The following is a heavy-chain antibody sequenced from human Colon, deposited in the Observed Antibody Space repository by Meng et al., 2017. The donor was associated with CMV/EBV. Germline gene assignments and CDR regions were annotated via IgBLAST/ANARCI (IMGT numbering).Heavy chain of an antibody. D-gene: IGHD2-2*01. J-gene: IGHJ5*02. Sequence: ESLKISCAVSGFPVSANYMAWFRQAPGKGLEWIGYIHYSGNTNYNPSLKSRVTMSIETSKNQFSLTLFSVTAADTAVYYCARDVMLPAPFFDPWGQGTLVTVSP. CDR1: GFPVSANY. CDR2: IHYSGNT. V-gene: IGHV4-59*02. CDR3: ARDVMLPAPFFDP.